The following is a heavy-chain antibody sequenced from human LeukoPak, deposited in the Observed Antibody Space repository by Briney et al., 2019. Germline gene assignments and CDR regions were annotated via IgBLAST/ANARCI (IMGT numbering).Heavy chain of an antibody. Sequence: SETLSLTCTVSGDSINSLGLWSWVRQPPGKGLEWIGEMYLSGTTHSNPSVKSRVTISVDTSKSQFSLKLSSVTAADTAVYYCARVSSGSDAFDIWGQGTMVTVSS. J-gene: IGHJ3*02. CDR3: ARVSSGSDAFDI. CDR1: GDSINSLGL. V-gene: IGHV4-4*02. D-gene: IGHD3-22*01. CDR2: MYLSGTT.